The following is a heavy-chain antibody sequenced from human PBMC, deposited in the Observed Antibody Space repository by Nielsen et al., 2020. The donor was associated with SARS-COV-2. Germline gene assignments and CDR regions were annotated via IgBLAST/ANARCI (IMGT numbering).Heavy chain of an antibody. CDR2: ISSSSSTI. V-gene: IGHV3-48*02. CDR1: GFTFSSYS. CDR3: ARDPTEYSSPMYYYYGMDV. Sequence: LKISCAASGFTFSSYSMNWVRQAPGKRLEWVSYISSSSSTIYYADSVEGRFTISRDNAKNSLYLQMNSLRDEDTAVYYCARDPTEYSSPMYYYYGMDVWGQGTTVTVSS. J-gene: IGHJ6*02. D-gene: IGHD6-6*01.